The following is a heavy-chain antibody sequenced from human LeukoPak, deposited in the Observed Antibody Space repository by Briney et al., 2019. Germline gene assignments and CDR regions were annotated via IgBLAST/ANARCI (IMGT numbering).Heavy chain of an antibody. D-gene: IGHD2-8*01. J-gene: IGHJ6*03. CDR1: GFTFSSYW. V-gene: IGHV3-7*01. Sequence: GGSLRLSCAASGFTFSSYWMSWFRQAPGKGLEWVANIKQDGSEKYYVDSVKGRFTISRDNAKNSLYLQMNSLRAEDTAVYYCARALISHYYYYMDVWGKGTTVTVSS. CDR2: IKQDGSEK. CDR3: ARALISHYYYYMDV.